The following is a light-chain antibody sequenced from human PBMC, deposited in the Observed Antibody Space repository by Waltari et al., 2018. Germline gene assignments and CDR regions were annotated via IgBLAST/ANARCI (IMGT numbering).Light chain of an antibody. CDR1: QSISTY. V-gene: IGKV1-39*01. CDR2: AAS. CDR3: QQSYESPWT. J-gene: IGKJ1*01. Sequence: DIQMTQSPSSLSASVGDSVTITCRASQSISTYLNWYQQKPGKAPKLLIYAASTLQSGVPSRFSGSGSGTDFTFTISSLHPEDFASYYCQQSYESPWTFVQGTKVEVK.